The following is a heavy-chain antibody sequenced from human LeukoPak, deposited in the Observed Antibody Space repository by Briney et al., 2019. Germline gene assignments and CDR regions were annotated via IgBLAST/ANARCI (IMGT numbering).Heavy chain of an antibody. Sequence: ASVKVSCKASGYTFTSYAMHWVRQAPGQRLEWMGWINAGNGNTKYPQKFQGRVTITRDTSASTAYMELSSLRSEDTAVYYCARDDSSGPRSYYYYYYGMDVWGQGTTVTVSS. V-gene: IGHV1-3*01. CDR2: INAGNGNT. CDR1: GYTFTSYA. CDR3: ARDDSSGPRSYYYYYYGMDV. D-gene: IGHD3-22*01. J-gene: IGHJ6*02.